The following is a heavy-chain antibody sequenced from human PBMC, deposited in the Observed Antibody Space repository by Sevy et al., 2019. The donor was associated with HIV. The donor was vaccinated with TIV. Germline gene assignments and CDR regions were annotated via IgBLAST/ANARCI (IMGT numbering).Heavy chain of an antibody. J-gene: IGHJ3*02. D-gene: IGHD7-27*01. CDR1: GDTFSTYG. CDR2: IIPIFGTP. V-gene: IGHV1-69*13. CDR3: AREGGVATTGDHDAFDI. Sequence: ASVKVSCKASGDTFSTYGLSWVRQAPGQGLEWMGGIIPIFGTPNYAQKFQGRVTITADESASTAYMELSSLRSEDPALYYCAREGGVATTGDHDAFDIWGHGTLVTVSS.